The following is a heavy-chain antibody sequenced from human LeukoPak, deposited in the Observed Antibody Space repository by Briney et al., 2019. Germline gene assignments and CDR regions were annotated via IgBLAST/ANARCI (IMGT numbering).Heavy chain of an antibody. J-gene: IGHJ4*02. CDR3: ARVYRSGSYRPYYFDY. D-gene: IGHD1-26*01. V-gene: IGHV4-39*07. CDR1: GGSISSSSYY. CDR2: IYYSGST. Sequence: ETLSLTCTVSGGSISSSSYYWGWISHPPGKGLERIGRIYYSGSTYYNPSLKSRVTISVDTSKNQFSLKLSSVTAADAAVYYCARVYRSGSYRPYYFDYWGQGTLVTVSS.